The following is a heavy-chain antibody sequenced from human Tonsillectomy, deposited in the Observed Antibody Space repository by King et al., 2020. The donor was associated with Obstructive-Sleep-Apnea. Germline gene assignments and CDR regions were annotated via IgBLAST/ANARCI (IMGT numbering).Heavy chain of an antibody. V-gene: IGHV4-34*01. D-gene: IGHD6-13*01. Sequence: VQLQQWGAGLLKPSETLSLTCAVFGGSFSDYYWSWIRQPPGKGLEWIGEINHSGSTNYNTSLKSRVTISVDTSKNQFSLKLKSVTAADTAVYYCARGSGAAAVNWFDPWAREPWSPSPQ. CDR3: ARGSGAAAVNWFDP. J-gene: IGHJ5*02. CDR1: GGSFSDYY. CDR2: INHSGST.